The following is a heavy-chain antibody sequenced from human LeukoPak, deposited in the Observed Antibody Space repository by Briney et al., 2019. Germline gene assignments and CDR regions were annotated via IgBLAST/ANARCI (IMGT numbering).Heavy chain of an antibody. Sequence: PGGSLSLSFAAPGFTFSGKPRSGFGQAPGKGLGGSPPLSGSGGSTYYADSVKGRFTISRDNCKNTLYLQMNSLRAEDTAVYYCAKDFSRFYYDSSGDYWGQGTLVTVSS. CDR1: GFTFSGKP. D-gene: IGHD3-22*01. CDR2: LSGSGGST. V-gene: IGHV3-23*01. J-gene: IGHJ4*02. CDR3: AKDFSRFYYDSSGDY.